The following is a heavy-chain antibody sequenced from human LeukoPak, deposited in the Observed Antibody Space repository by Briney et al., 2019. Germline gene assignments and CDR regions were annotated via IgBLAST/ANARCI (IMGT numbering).Heavy chain of an antibody. CDR1: GGSFSGYY. J-gene: IGHJ4*02. D-gene: IGHD6-6*01. Sequence: SETLSLTCAVYGGSFSGYYWSWIRQPPGKGLEWIGEINHSGSTNYNPSLKSRFTISIDTSKNQFSLKLSSVTAAAAAVYYSARALYGIADRPRYFDYWGQGTLVTVSS. CDR3: ARALYGIADRPRYFDY. V-gene: IGHV4-34*01. CDR2: INHSGST.